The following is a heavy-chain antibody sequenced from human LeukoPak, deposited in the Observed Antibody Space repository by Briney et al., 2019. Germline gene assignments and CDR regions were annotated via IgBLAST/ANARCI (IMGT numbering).Heavy chain of an antibody. V-gene: IGHV3-21*04. D-gene: IGHD3-22*01. CDR1: GFTFSSYS. CDR2: ISSSSSYI. CDR3: AKDLGGLDSSGYYYFDY. J-gene: IGHJ4*02. Sequence: GGSLRLSCAASGFTFSSYSMNWVRQAPGKGLEWVSSISSSSSYIYYADSVKGRFTISRDNSKNTLYLQMDSLRAEDTAVYYCAKDLGGLDSSGYYYFDYWGQGTLVTVSS.